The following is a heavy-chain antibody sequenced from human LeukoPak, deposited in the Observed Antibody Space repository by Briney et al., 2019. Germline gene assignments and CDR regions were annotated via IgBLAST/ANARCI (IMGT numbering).Heavy chain of an antibody. J-gene: IGHJ4*02. Sequence: ASVKVSCKVSGFTLTELSMHWVRQAPGKGLEWMGGFDPEDGETIYAQKFQGRVTMTEDTSTDTAYVELSSLRSEDTAVYYCATKNPHDSSGFNFDYWGQGTLVTVSS. CDR2: FDPEDGET. CDR3: ATKNPHDSSGFNFDY. V-gene: IGHV1-24*01. CDR1: GFTLTELS. D-gene: IGHD3-22*01.